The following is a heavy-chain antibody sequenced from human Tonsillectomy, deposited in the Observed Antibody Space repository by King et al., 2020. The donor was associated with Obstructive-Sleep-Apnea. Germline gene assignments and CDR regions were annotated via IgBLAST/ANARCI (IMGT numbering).Heavy chain of an antibody. CDR1: GFMFDDYA. Sequence: VQLVESGGVVVQPRGSLRLSCEASGFMFDDYAMHWVRQAPGKGLVWVSLINWDGGTTSYADSVKGRFTISRDNSKNSLYLHTNSLRVEDTALYYCAKDSSSSWYYFDYWGQGTLVTVSS. J-gene: IGHJ4*02. CDR3: AKDSSSSWYYFDY. D-gene: IGHD6-13*01. CDR2: INWDGGTT. V-gene: IGHV3-43D*03.